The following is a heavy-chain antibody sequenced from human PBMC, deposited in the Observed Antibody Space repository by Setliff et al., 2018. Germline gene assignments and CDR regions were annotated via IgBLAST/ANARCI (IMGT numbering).Heavy chain of an antibody. CDR3: ARALYSYDFDY. CDR2: IGHSDMP. D-gene: IGHD5-18*01. V-gene: IGHV4-34*01. J-gene: IGHJ4*02. Sequence: SETLSLTCTVYGGSFTGYYWSWFRQVPGKGLEWIAEIGHSDMPHYNPSLKSRVTISADTSKNQFSLKLSSVTAADTAVYYCARALYSYDFDYWGQGTLVTVSS. CDR1: GGSFTGYY.